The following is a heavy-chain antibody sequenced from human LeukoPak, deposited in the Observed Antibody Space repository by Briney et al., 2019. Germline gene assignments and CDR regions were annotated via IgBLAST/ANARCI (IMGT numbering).Heavy chain of an antibody. CDR1: GYSVSSGYY. J-gene: IGHJ4*02. CDR3: ARLGAGHGYWLDY. CDR2: IYYSGST. D-gene: IGHD5-18*01. Sequence: SETLSLTCTVSGYSVSSGYYWGWIRQPPGKGLEWIGSIYYSGSTYYNPSLKSRVTISVDTSKNQFSLKLSSVTAADTAVYYCARLGAGHGYWLDYWGQGTLVTVSS. V-gene: IGHV4-38-2*02.